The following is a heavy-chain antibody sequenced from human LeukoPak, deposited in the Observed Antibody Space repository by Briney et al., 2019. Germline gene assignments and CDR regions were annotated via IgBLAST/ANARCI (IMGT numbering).Heavy chain of an antibody. CDR1: GFTFSSYR. CDR2: INSDGSST. D-gene: IGHD2-2*01. Sequence: GGSLRLSCAASGFTFSSYRMHWVRQAPGKGLVWVSRINSDGSSTSYADSVKGRFTISRDNAKNTLYLQMNSLRAEDTAVYYCARGYCSSTSCYEGDNWFDPWGQGTLVTVSS. V-gene: IGHV3-74*01. CDR3: ARGYCSSTSCYEGDNWFDP. J-gene: IGHJ5*02.